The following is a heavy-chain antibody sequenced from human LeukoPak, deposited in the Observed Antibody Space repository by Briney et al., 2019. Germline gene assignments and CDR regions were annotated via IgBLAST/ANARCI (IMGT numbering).Heavy chain of an antibody. CDR1: GGTFSSYA. CDR2: IIPIFGTA. D-gene: IGHD5-18*01. J-gene: IGHJ3*01. V-gene: IGHV1-69*06. Sequence: SVKVSCKASGGTFSSYAISWVRQAPGQGLEWMGGIIPIFGTANYAQKLQGRLTITADRSTSTAYMELSSLTSDDTAVYYCARDTPGTAVGGIDVWGQGTMVTVSS. CDR3: ARDTPGTAVGGIDV.